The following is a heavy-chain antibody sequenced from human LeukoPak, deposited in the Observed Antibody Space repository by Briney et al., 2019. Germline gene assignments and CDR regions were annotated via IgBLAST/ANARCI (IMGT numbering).Heavy chain of an antibody. J-gene: IGHJ3*02. CDR2: ISSSSSYI. D-gene: IGHD1-26*01. CDR3: ARDLRVGATRYAFDI. CDR1: GFTFSSYS. Sequence: GGSLRLSCAASGFTFSSYSMNWVRQAPGKGLEWVSSISSSSSYIYYADSVKGRFTISRDNAKNSLDLQMNSLRAEDTAVYYCARDLRVGATRYAFDIWGQGTMVTVSS. V-gene: IGHV3-21*01.